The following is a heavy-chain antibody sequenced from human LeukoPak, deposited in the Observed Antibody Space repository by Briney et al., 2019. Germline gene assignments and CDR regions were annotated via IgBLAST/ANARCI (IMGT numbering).Heavy chain of an antibody. J-gene: IGHJ6*03. CDR3: AKNQWSSGWYERRYYYYYMDV. CDR1: GFTFSNAW. D-gene: IGHD6-19*01. CDR2: ISGSGGST. Sequence: GGSLRLSCAASGFTFSNAWMSWVRRAPGKGLEWVSAISGSGGSTYYADSVKGRFTISRDNSKNTLYLQMNSLRAEDTAVYYCAKNQWSSGWYERRYYYYYMDVWGKGTTVTISS. V-gene: IGHV3-23*01.